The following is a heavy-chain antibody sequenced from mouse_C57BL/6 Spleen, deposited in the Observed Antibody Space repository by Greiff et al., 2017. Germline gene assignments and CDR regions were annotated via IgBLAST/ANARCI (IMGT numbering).Heavy chain of an antibody. Sequence: EVKLVESGGGLVPPGGSLKLSCAASGFTFSDYYMYWVRQTPEKRLEWVAYISNGGGSTYYPDTVKGRFTISRDNAKNTLYLPMSRLKSEDTAMYYCARPPYSNSPGYFDVWGTGTTVTVSS. D-gene: IGHD2-5*01. V-gene: IGHV5-12*01. J-gene: IGHJ1*03. CDR2: ISNGGGST. CDR1: GFTFSDYY. CDR3: ARPPYSNSPGYFDV.